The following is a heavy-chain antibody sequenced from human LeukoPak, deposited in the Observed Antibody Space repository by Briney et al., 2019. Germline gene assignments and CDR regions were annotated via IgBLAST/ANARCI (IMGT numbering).Heavy chain of an antibody. CDR2: IDPGDANN. D-gene: IGHD6-19*01. J-gene: IGHJ4*02. Sequence: GASLKISCKGSGSSFTSYWIGWGRQMPGKGLEWMGIIDPGDANNRYSPSFQGQVTISADKSISTSYLQWSSLKASDTAMYYCARPHSSGWYYFDYWGRGTLVTVSS. CDR3: ARPHSSGWYYFDY. CDR1: GSSFTSYW. V-gene: IGHV5-51*01.